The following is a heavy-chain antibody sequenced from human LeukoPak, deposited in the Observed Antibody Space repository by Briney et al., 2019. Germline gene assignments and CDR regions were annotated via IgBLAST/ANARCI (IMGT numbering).Heavy chain of an antibody. J-gene: IGHJ5*02. Sequence: PSETLSLTCAVYGGSFSGYYWSWIRQPPGKGLEWIGEINHSGSTNYNPSLKSRVTISVDTSKNQFSLKLSSVTAADTAVYYCARRLSSYYDFWSGHNWFDPWGQGNLVTVSS. CDR3: ARRLSSYYDFWSGHNWFDP. CDR1: GGSFSGYY. D-gene: IGHD3-3*01. CDR2: INHSGST. V-gene: IGHV4-34*01.